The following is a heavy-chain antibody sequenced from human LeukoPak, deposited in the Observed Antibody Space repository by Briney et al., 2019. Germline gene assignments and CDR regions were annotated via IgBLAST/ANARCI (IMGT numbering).Heavy chain of an antibody. J-gene: IGHJ4*02. CDR1: GGSFSGYY. Sequence: PSETLSLTCAVYGGSFSGYYWSWIRQPPGKGLEWIGEINHSGSTNYNPSLKSRVTISVDTSKNQFSLKLSSVTAADTAVYYCASYGSGSYYKLEVWGQGTLVTVSS. V-gene: IGHV4-34*01. D-gene: IGHD3-10*01. CDR2: INHSGST. CDR3: ASYGSGSYYKLEV.